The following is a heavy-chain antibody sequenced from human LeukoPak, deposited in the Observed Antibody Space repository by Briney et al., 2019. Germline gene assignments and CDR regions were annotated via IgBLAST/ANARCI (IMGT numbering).Heavy chain of an antibody. CDR2: IYYSGST. CDR1: GGSISSYY. J-gene: IGHJ4*02. Sequence: SETVSLTCTVSGGSISSYYWSWIRQPPGKGLEWIGYIYYSGSTNYNPSLKSRVTISVDTSKNQFSLKLSSVTAADTAVYYCARATRIGGACDYWGQGTLVTVSS. V-gene: IGHV4-59*01. CDR3: ARATRIGGACDY. D-gene: IGHD1-26*01.